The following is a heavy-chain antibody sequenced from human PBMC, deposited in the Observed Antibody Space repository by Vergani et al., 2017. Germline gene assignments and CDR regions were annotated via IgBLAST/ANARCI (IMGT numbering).Heavy chain of an antibody. Sequence: VQLLESGGGLVQPGGSLRLSCAASGFTFSSYGMHWVRQAPGKGLEWVAVISYDGSNKYYADSVKGRFTISRDNSKNTLYLQMNSLRAEDTAVYYCAKYYYDSSGYYGYYYYGMDVWGQGTTVTVSS. CDR1: GFTFSSYG. J-gene: IGHJ6*02. CDR2: ISYDGSNK. V-gene: IGHV3-30*18. CDR3: AKYYYDSSGYYGYYYYGMDV. D-gene: IGHD3-22*01.